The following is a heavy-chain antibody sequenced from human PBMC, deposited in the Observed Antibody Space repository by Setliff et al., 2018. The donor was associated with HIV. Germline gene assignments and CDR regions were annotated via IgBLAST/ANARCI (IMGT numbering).Heavy chain of an antibody. D-gene: IGHD2-2*01. Sequence: RGESLKISCKGSGYSFTSYWIGWVRQMAGKGLEWMGIIYPGDSEIRYSPSFQGQVTISVDKSISTAYLQWSSLKASDTAMYYCARERGDCSSNTCYGTDYWGQGTLVTVSS. CDR3: ARERGDCSSNTCYGTDY. V-gene: IGHV5-51*01. J-gene: IGHJ4*02. CDR2: IYPGDSEI. CDR1: GYSFTSYW.